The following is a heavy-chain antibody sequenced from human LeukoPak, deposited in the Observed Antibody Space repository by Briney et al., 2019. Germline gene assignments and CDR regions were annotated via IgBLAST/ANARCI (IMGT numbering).Heavy chain of an antibody. J-gene: IGHJ4*02. CDR3: ARISAYDDY. CDR2: IYSGGST. V-gene: IGHV3-53*01. D-gene: IGHD5-12*01. CDR1: GFTVSSNY. Sequence: GGSLRLSCAASGFTVSSNYMNWVRQAPGKGLEWVSGIYSGGSTNYADSVKGRFTISRDNSKNTLFLRMNSLRAEDTAVYYCARISAYDDYWGQGTLVTVSS.